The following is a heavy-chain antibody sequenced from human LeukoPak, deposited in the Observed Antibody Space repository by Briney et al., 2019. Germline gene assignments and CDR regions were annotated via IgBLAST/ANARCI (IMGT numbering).Heavy chain of an antibody. CDR1: GFAFSNSW. Sequence: GGSLRLSCAASGFAFSNSWMNWVRQAPGKGPEWVANINQNGSEKYYVDSVKGRFTISRDNAKNSLYLQMNNLRGEDTAVYYCAGGTSSDWSTDWFDPWGQGTLVTVSS. V-gene: IGHV3-7*04. D-gene: IGHD6-19*01. CDR2: INQNGSEK. J-gene: IGHJ5*02. CDR3: AGGTSSDWSTDWFDP.